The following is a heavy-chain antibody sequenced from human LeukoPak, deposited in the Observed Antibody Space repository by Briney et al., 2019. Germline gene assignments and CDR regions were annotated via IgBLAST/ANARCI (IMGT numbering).Heavy chain of an antibody. CDR1: GFTFSSYA. J-gene: IGHJ6*02. D-gene: IGHD6-19*01. CDR3: AKPVAGPYFYYYNGMDV. CDR2: ISGSGGST. V-gene: IGHV3-23*01. Sequence: PGGSLRLSCAASGFTFSSYAMSWVRQAPGKGLEWVSAISGSGGSTYYADSVKGRFTISRDNSKNTLYLQMNSLRAEDTAVYYCAKPVAGPYFYYYNGMDVWGQGTTVTVSS.